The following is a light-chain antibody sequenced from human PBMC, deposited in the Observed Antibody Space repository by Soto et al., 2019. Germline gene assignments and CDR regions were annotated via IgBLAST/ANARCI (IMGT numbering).Light chain of an antibody. Sequence: EIVLTQSPGTLSLSPGERATLSCRASQTVNNRYLAWYQQKPGQSPRLLIHGAFSRATGVPDRFGGSGSGTDFTLTISRLEPEDFGVYFCQQYSGSPFTFGPGTRVDIK. CDR3: QQYSGSPFT. V-gene: IGKV3-20*01. CDR2: GAF. J-gene: IGKJ3*01. CDR1: QTVNNRY.